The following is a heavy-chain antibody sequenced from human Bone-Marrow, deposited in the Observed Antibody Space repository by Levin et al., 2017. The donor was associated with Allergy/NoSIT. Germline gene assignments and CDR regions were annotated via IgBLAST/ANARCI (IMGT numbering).Heavy chain of an antibody. Sequence: SVKVSCKASGGTFSSYAISWVRQAPGQGLEWMGGIIPIFGTANYAQKFQGRVTITADESTSTAYMELSSLRSEDTAVYYCARDYPPRDIVVVPAAIWYGMDVWGQGTTVTVSS. J-gene: IGHJ6*02. D-gene: IGHD2-2*01. CDR1: GGTFSSYA. V-gene: IGHV1-69*13. CDR2: IIPIFGTA. CDR3: ARDYPPRDIVVVPAAIWYGMDV.